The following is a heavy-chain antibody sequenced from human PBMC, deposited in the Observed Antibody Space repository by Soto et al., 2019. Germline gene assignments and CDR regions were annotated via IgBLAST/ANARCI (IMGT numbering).Heavy chain of an antibody. D-gene: IGHD3-16*01. J-gene: IGHJ4*02. CDR3: ARYGGRGYLDY. Sequence: EVQLVESGGGLVQPGGSLRLSCAASGFTFSSYWIHWVRQAPGKGLVWVSRINSDGSSIEYVDSVKGRFTISRDNAKNTVYLQMNSLRAEETAVYHCARYGGRGYLDYWGQGTLVTVSS. CDR2: INSDGSSI. V-gene: IGHV3-74*03. CDR1: GFTFSSYW.